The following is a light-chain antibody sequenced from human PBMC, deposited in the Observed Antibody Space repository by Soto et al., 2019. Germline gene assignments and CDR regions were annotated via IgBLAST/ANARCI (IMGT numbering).Light chain of an antibody. Sequence: DIHMTQSPSSLSASVGDRITVTCQASQDISNFLNWYQYKPGEAPKLLIFDASYLATGVPSRFSGGGFGTDFTFTISSLQPEDNATYYCQQHDSLPWTVGQGTKVDI. J-gene: IGKJ1*01. CDR1: QDISNF. CDR2: DAS. V-gene: IGKV1-33*01. CDR3: QQHDSLPWT.